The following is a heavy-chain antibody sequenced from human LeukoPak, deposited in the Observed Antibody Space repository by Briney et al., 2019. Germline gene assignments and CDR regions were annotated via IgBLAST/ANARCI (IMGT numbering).Heavy chain of an antibody. CDR3: AKDPYDFWSGSHGWFDP. CDR2: IRYDGSNK. D-gene: IGHD3-3*01. J-gene: IGHJ5*02. V-gene: IGHV3-30*02. Sequence: GGSLRLSCAASGFTFSSYGMHWVRQAPGKGLEWVAFIRYDGSNKYYADSVKGRFTISRDNSKNTLCLQMNSLRAEDTAVYYCAKDPYDFWSGSHGWFDPWGQGTLVTVSS. CDR1: GFTFSSYG.